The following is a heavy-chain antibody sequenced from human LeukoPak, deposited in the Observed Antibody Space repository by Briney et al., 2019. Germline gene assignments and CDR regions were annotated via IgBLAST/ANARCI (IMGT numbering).Heavy chain of an antibody. Sequence: GGSLRLXCAASGFTLSSYSMTWVRPAPGKGLEWVSSISSSSSYIYYADSVKGRFTISRDNAKNSLYLQMNSLRAEDTAVYYCARLGLSSGWYEGFDYWGQGTLVTVSS. CDR3: ARLGLSSGWYEGFDY. V-gene: IGHV3-21*01. D-gene: IGHD6-19*01. CDR2: ISSSSSYI. J-gene: IGHJ4*02. CDR1: GFTLSSYS.